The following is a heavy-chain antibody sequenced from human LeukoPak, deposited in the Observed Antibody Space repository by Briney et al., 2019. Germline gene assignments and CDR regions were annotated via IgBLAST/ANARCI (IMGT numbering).Heavy chain of an antibody. CDR1: GYSISSGYY. Sequence: SETLSLTCTVSGYSISSGYYWGWIRQPPGKGLEWIGHIYYSGSTNYNPSLKSRVTISEDASKSQFSLKLTSVTAADTAVYYCARADYYGSGASWYIDVWGKGTTVTVSS. CDR3: ARADYYGSGASWYIDV. D-gene: IGHD3-10*01. V-gene: IGHV4-61*01. J-gene: IGHJ6*04. CDR2: IYYSGST.